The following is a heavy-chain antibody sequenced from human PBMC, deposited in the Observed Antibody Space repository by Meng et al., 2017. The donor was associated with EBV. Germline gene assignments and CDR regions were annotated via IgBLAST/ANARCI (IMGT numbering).Heavy chain of an antibody. Sequence: QVELERLGPVVVKPSETGSVTCAASGASVSGCSYHWIWIGHHPGKEWVGIVSSYHGRTTIYNHSQKSRVTILVTASKTPFTHKLSSVTTAAAAVYYCAKSSSSTRGVVDYWGQGTLVTVSS. CDR3: AKSSSSTRGVVDY. V-gene: IGHV4-61*01. CDR1: GASVSGCSYH. J-gene: IGHJ4*02. CDR2: SYHGRTT. D-gene: IGHD3-10*01.